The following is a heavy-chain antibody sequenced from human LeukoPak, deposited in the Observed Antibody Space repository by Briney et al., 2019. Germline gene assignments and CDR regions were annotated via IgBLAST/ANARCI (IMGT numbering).Heavy chain of an antibody. D-gene: IGHD2-15*01. V-gene: IGHV4-4*02. J-gene: IGHJ4*02. Sequence: SETLSLTCAVSGGSISSSNWWSWVRQPPGKGLEWIGEIYHSGSTNYNPSLKSRVTISVDKSKNQFSLKLSSVTAADTAVYYCARDSSVSGGSGFDYWGQGTLVTVSS. CDR2: IYHSGST. CDR1: GGSISSSNW. CDR3: ARDSSVSGGSGFDY.